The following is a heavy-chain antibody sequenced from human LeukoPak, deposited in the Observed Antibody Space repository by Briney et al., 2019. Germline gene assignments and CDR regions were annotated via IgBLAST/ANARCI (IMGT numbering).Heavy chain of an antibody. Sequence: GASVKVSCKASGYTFTTYGISWVRQAPGQGLEWMGWISPYNGNTKYAQKVQGRVTMTTDTSTSTAYMEPRSLRSDDTAVYYCARDQTQIWFGEGLWYFDYWGQGTLVTVSS. D-gene: IGHD3-10*01. CDR1: GYTFTTYG. V-gene: IGHV1-18*01. CDR2: ISPYNGNT. J-gene: IGHJ4*02. CDR3: ARDQTQIWFGEGLWYFDY.